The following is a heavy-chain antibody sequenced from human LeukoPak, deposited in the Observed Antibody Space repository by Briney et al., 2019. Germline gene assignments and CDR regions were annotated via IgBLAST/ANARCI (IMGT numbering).Heavy chain of an antibody. CDR1: GCTFSDYG. CDR3: ACLDSSGWSIDY. CDR2: ISWNSGSI. Sequence: GGSLRLSCAASGCTFSDYGLHWVRHAPGKGLERVSGISWNSGSIGYADSVKGRFTITRDNAKNSLYLQMNSLRAEDTALYYGACLDSSGWSIDYWGQGTLVTVSS. D-gene: IGHD6-19*01. V-gene: IGHV3-9*01. J-gene: IGHJ4*02.